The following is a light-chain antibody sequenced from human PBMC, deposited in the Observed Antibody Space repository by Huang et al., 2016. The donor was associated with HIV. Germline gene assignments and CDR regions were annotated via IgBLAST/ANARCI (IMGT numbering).Light chain of an antibody. Sequence: DIQMTQSPSSVSASVGDRVTITCRASQVISSWLAWYQQKPGKAPKLLIYAASSLQTGFPSRFSGSGSGTHFTLTISSLQPEDFATYFCQQANSVPYTFGQGTKLEIK. V-gene: IGKV1D-12*01. CDR1: QVISSW. J-gene: IGKJ2*01. CDR2: AAS. CDR3: QQANSVPYT.